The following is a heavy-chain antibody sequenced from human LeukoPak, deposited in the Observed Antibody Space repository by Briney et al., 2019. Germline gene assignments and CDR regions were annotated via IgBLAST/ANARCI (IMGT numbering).Heavy chain of an antibody. Sequence: PSQALSLTCTVSGGSISGDYYWSWIRQPPGKGLEWIGYIYYSGSTYYNPSLKSRVTISVDTSKNQFSLKLSSVTAADTAVYYCARGVVVPAAPGNWFDPWGQGTLVTVSS. D-gene: IGHD2-2*01. J-gene: IGHJ5*02. CDR1: GGSISGDYY. CDR3: ARGVVVPAAPGNWFDP. V-gene: IGHV4-30-4*01. CDR2: IYYSGST.